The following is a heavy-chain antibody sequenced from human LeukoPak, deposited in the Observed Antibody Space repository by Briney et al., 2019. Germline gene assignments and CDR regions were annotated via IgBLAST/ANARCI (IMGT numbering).Heavy chain of an antibody. J-gene: IGHJ4*02. D-gene: IGHD6-13*01. CDR2: INHSGST. CDR1: GGSFSGYY. Sequence: SETLSLTCAVYGGSFSGYYWSWIRQPPGKGLEWIGEINHSGSTNYHPSLKSRVTISVDTSENQFSLKLSSVTAADTAVYYCARGPFYGYSSSWRKNHFDYWGQGTLVTVSS. V-gene: IGHV4-34*01. CDR3: ARGPFYGYSSSWRKNHFDY.